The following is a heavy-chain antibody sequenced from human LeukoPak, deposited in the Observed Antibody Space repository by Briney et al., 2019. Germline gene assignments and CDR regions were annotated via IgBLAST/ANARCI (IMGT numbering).Heavy chain of an antibody. V-gene: IGHV4-34*01. CDR1: GGSFSGYY. Sequence: SETLSLTCAVYGGSFSGYYWSWIRQPPGKGLEWIGEINHSGSTNYNPSLKSRVTISVDTPKNQFSLKLSSVTAADTAVYYCARYSRYCSGGSCSPFDYWGQGTLVTVSS. CDR2: INHSGST. D-gene: IGHD2-15*01. J-gene: IGHJ4*02. CDR3: ARYSRYCSGGSCSPFDY.